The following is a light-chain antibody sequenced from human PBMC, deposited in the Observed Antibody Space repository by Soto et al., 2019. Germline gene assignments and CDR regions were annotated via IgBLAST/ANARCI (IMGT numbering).Light chain of an antibody. CDR3: QQYDNSPLT. CDR2: GAS. CDR1: QSVSSSY. V-gene: IGKV3-20*01. Sequence: DSVLTQSPGTLSLSPGERAALSCGASQSVSSSYLAWYQQKPGQAPRLLIYGASNRATGIPDRFSGSGSGTDFTLTISRLEPEDFAVYYCQQYDNSPLTFGGGTKVDIK. J-gene: IGKJ4*01.